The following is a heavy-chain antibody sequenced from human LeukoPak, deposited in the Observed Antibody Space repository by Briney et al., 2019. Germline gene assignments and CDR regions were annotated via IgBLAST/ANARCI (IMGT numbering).Heavy chain of an antibody. CDR2: ISSSSSYI. J-gene: IGHJ5*02. CDR3: ARGQSYGWFDP. D-gene: IGHD5-18*01. Sequence: GGSLRLSCAVSGFTLSTYSMNWVRQAPGKGLEWVSSISSSSSYIYYADSVRGRFTISRDNAKNSLYLQMNSLRAEDTAVYYCARGQSYGWFDPWGQGTLVTVSS. V-gene: IGHV3-21*01. CDR1: GFTLSTYS.